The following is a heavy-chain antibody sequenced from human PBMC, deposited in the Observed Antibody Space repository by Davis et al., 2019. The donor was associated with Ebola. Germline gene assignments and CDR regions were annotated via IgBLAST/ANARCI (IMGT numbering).Heavy chain of an antibody. CDR1: GGAFGTYS. D-gene: IGHD1-26*01. V-gene: IGHV1-18*04. Sequence: AASVKVSCKASGGAFGTYSISWLRQAPGQGLEWMGWISAYNGNTNYAQKLQGRVTMTTDTSTSTAYMELRSLRSDDTAVYYCARDNLVGATDYWGQGTLVTVSS. J-gene: IGHJ4*02. CDR2: ISAYNGNT. CDR3: ARDNLVGATDY.